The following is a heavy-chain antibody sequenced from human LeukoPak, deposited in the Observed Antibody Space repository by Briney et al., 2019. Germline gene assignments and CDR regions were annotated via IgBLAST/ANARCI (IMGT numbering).Heavy chain of an antibody. CDR1: GFTFDDYA. D-gene: IGHD6-19*01. Sequence: GRSLRLSCAASGFTFDDYAMHWVRQAPGKGLEWVSGISWNSGSIGYADSVKGRFTISRDNAKNSLYLQMNSLRAEDMALYYCARYAVAGESDYWGQGTLVTVSS. V-gene: IGHV3-9*03. J-gene: IGHJ4*02. CDR3: ARYAVAGESDY. CDR2: ISWNSGSI.